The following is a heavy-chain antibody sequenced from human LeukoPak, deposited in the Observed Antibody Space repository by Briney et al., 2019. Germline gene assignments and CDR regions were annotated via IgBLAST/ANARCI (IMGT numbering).Heavy chain of an antibody. V-gene: IGHV3-23*01. J-gene: IGHJ4*02. CDR1: GFTFSSYA. D-gene: IGHD5-18*01. Sequence: GGSLRLSCAASGFTFSSYAMSWVRQAPGKGLEWVSAISGSGGSTYYADSVKGRFTISRDNSKNTLYLQMNSLRAEDTAVNYCXXDXVXXXDTAMVTYFDYWGQGTLVTVSS. CDR2: ISGSGGST. CDR3: XXDXVXXXDTAMVTYFDY.